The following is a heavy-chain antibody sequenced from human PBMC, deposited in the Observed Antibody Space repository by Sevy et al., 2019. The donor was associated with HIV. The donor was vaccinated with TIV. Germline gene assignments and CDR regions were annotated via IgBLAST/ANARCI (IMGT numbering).Heavy chain of an antibody. CDR3: ARDGGTLTSPGYLDY. CDR2: IFHSGHT. CDR1: GDSISGGTYS. J-gene: IGHJ4*02. Sequence: SETLSLTCAVSGDSISGGTYSWNWIRQPPGKGLEWIGYIFHSGHTYYNPSLKSRVTISVDTAKNQFSLKVKSVTAADTAVYYCARDGGTLTSPGYLDYWGQGTLVTVSS. V-gene: IGHV4-30-2*01. D-gene: IGHD4-17*01.